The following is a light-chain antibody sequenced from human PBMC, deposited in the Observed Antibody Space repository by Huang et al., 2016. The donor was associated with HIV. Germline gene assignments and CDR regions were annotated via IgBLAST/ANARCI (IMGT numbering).Light chain of an antibody. V-gene: IGKV1-12*01. J-gene: IGKJ5*01. CDR1: QDISIW. CDR3: LQADISPRS. CDR2: SAS. Sequence: DIQMTQSPSSLSASEGDTVTITCRASQDISIWLAWYQQKPREAPTLLIHSASILVSGVPARFSGSGSGTKFALTINGLRPDDFATYYCLQADISPRSFGQGTRLDIQ.